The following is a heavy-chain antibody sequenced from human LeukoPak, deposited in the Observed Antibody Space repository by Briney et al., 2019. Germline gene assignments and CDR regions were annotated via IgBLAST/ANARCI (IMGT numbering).Heavy chain of an antibody. CDR2: IGGGRDT. V-gene: IGHV3-23*01. D-gene: IGHD4/OR15-4a*01. CDR3: AKNRGANYYNYHMDV. Sequence: PGGSLRLSCAASGFTFSTYAMSWVRQAPGKGLEWLSTIGGGRDTFYADSVKGRFTVSRDNSKNTLYLQMSSLRAEDTAVYFCAKNRGANYYNYHMDVWGKGTTVTVSS. CDR1: GFTFSTYA. J-gene: IGHJ6*03.